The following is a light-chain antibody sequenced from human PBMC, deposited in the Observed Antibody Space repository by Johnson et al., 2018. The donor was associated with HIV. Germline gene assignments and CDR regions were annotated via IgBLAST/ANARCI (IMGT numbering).Light chain of an antibody. CDR2: DNN. Sequence: QSVLTQPPSVSAAPGQKVTVSCSGSSSNIGNNYVSWYQHLPGTAPKLLIYDNNKRPSVIPDRFSGSKSGTSATLGITGLQTGDEADYYCLAWDTGGVFGTGTKITV. J-gene: IGLJ1*01. CDR3: LAWDTGGV. CDR1: SSNIGNNY. V-gene: IGLV1-51*01.